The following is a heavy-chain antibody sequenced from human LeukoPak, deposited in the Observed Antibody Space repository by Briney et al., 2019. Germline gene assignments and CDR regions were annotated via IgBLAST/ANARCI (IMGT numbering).Heavy chain of an antibody. V-gene: IGHV5-51*01. CDR2: IYPGDSDT. D-gene: IGHD5-12*01. CDR1: GSIFTSYW. J-gene: IGHJ4*02. Sequence: PGASLQISCKGSGSIFTSYWIGWVRPLPGKGLEWMGIIYPGDSDTRYSPSFQGQVTISADKSISTAYLQWSSLKASDTAMYYCARLATYSGWSIDYWGRGTLVTVSS. CDR3: ARLATYSGWSIDY.